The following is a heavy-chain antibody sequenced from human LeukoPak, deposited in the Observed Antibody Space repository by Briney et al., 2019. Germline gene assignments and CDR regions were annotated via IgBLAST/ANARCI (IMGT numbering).Heavy chain of an antibody. J-gene: IGHJ4*02. CDR2: ISSSRSTI. CDR3: ARGAYYYKD. D-gene: IGHD3-10*01. CDR1: GFTFSSHS. Sequence: GGSLRLSCAASGFTFSSHSMNWVRQAPGKGLEWVSYISSSRSTIYYADSVKGRFTISRDNAKNSLYLQMNSLRAEDTAVYYCARGAYYYKDWGQGTLVTVSS. V-gene: IGHV3-48*01.